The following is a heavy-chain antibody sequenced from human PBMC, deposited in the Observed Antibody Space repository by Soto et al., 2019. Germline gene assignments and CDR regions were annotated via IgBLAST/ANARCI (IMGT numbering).Heavy chain of an antibody. Sequence: QVQLQESGPGLVKPSQTLSLTCTVSGGSVSGGSISTTDYYWSWIRQPPGKGLEWIGYIYYSGSTYYNPSLVGRVTISVDTSKNQFSLKLTSLTVADTAVYYCARAGDRPNYHYYYGMDVW. D-gene: IGHD3-16*01. V-gene: IGHV4-30-4*01. J-gene: IGHJ6*01. CDR2: IYYSGST. CDR1: GGSISTTDYY. CDR3: ARAGDRPNYHYYYGMDV.